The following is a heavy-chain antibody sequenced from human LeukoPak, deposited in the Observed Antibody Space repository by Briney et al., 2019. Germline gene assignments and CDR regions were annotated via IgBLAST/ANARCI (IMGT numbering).Heavy chain of an antibody. J-gene: IGHJ4*02. CDR1: GFTFSNSA. CDR3: ARSPAIGTVDY. D-gene: IGHD6-13*01. Sequence: GGSLRLSCAASGFTFSNSAMNWVRQVPGKGLGWVSSIDYDSSHIYYAASVRGRFTISRDNARNPVYLQMNSLRVEDTAVYYCARSPAIGTVDYWGQGTLVTVSS. CDR2: IDYDSSHI. V-gene: IGHV3-21*01.